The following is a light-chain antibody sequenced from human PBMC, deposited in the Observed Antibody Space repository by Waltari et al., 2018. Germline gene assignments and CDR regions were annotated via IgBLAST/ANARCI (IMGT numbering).Light chain of an antibody. J-gene: IGLJ3*02. Sequence: SYVLNQPPSVSEAPGKTARITCRGHNVGRKSVHWYQKKPVQAPLLIIYDETDRPSVIPERVSGAKSGDTASLIISRVEAGDEATYYGQVWDLSSDHWVCGGGTKVAVL. CDR1: NVGRKS. CDR2: DET. CDR3: QVWDLSSDHWV. V-gene: IGLV3-21*04.